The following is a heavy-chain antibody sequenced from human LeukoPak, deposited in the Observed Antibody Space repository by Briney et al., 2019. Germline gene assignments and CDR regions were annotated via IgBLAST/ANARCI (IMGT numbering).Heavy chain of an antibody. Sequence: PSETLSLTCAVYGGSFSGYYWSWIRQPPGKGLEWIGEINHSGSTNYNPSLKSRVTISVDTSKNQFSLKLSSVTAADTAVYYCARAGSGRGAFHIWGQGTMVTVSS. CDR3: ARAGSGRGAFHI. CDR1: GGSFSGYY. J-gene: IGHJ3*02. V-gene: IGHV4-34*01. CDR2: INHSGST. D-gene: IGHD6-25*01.